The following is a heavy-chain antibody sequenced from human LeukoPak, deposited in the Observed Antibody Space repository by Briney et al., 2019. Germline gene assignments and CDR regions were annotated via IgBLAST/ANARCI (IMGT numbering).Heavy chain of an antibody. D-gene: IGHD4-11*01. CDR1: GFIFSSYS. CDR3: ARDDYSNHYYYYGMDV. Sequence: GGSLRLSCAASGFIFSSYSMNWVRQAPGKGLEWVSSISSSRSYIYYADSVKGRFTTSTDNAKNSLYLQMNSLRVEDAAVYYCARDDYSNHYYYYGMDVWGQGTTVTVSS. V-gene: IGHV3-21*01. J-gene: IGHJ6*02. CDR2: ISSSRSYI.